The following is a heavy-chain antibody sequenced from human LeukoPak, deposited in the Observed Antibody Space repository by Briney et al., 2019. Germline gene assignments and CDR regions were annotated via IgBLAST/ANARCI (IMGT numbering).Heavy chain of an antibody. V-gene: IGHV3-48*03. Sequence: GGSLRLSCVASGFTFSSNVLNWVRQAPGKGLEWVSVSGTYGRTQYADSVKGRFTISRDNAKNSLYLQMNSLRAEDTAVYYCARDWGVATTDYYYGMDVWGQGTTVTVSS. CDR1: GFTFSSNV. D-gene: IGHD1-26*01. CDR3: ARDWGVATTDYYYGMDV. CDR2: SGTYGRT. J-gene: IGHJ6*02.